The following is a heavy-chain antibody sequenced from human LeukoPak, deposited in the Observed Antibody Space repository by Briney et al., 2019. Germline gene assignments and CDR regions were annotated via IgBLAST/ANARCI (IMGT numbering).Heavy chain of an antibody. Sequence: PGGSLRLSCAASGFTFSSYSMNWVRQAPGKGLEWVSSISSSSSYIYYADSVKGRFTISRDNAKNSLYLQMNSLRAEDTAVYYCARPSGRYCSSTSCPVDYWGQGTLVTVSS. CDR3: ARPSGRYCSSTSCPVDY. V-gene: IGHV3-21*01. CDR2: ISSSSSYI. J-gene: IGHJ4*02. CDR1: GFTFSSYS. D-gene: IGHD2-2*01.